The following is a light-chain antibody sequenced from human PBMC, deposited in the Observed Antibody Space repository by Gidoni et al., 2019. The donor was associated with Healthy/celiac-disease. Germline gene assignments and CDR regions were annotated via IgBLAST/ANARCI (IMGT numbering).Light chain of an antibody. J-gene: IGKJ2*01. CDR3: QQSYSTPHYT. CDR2: AAS. V-gene: IGKV1-39*01. CDR1: QSISSY. Sequence: IQMTQSPSSLSASVGDRVTITCRASQSISSYLNWYQQKPGKAPELLIYAASSLQSGVPSRFSGSGSGTDFTLTISSLQPEDFATYYCQQSYSTPHYTFGQGTKLEIK.